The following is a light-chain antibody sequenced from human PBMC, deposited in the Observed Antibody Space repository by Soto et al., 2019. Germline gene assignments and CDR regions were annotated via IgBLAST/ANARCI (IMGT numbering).Light chain of an antibody. Sequence: QSVLTQPPSVSGAPGQTITISCTGSSSNIGAGYDVHWYQQLPGRAPKLLIYGNNNRPSGVPDRFSGSKSGTSVSLAITGLRGEDEADYYCQAYDYSLTAFVFGGGTQLTVL. V-gene: IGLV1-40*01. CDR2: GNN. CDR3: QAYDYSLTAFV. CDR1: SSNIGAGYD. J-gene: IGLJ3*02.